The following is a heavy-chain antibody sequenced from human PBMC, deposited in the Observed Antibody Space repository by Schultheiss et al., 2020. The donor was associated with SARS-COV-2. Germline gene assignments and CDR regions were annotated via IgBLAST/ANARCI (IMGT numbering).Heavy chain of an antibody. J-gene: IGHJ4*02. D-gene: IGHD1-26*01. CDR2: IIPIFGIA. CDR3: ARDRGAVGATFFDY. Sequence: SVKVSCKASGGTFSSYAISWVRQAPGQGLEWMGRIIPIFGIANYAQKFQGRVTITADKSTSTAYMELSSLRSEDTAVYYCARDRGAVGATFFDYWGQGTLVTVSS. V-gene: IGHV1-69*04. CDR1: GGTFSSYA.